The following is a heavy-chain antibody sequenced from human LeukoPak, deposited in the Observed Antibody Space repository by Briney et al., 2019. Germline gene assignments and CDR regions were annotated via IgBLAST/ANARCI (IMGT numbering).Heavy chain of an antibody. Sequence: SETLSLTCAVYGGSFRGYYWSWIRQPPGKGLEWIGEINHSGSTNYNPSLKSRVTISVDTSKNQFSLKLSSVTAADTAVYYCAKGYCRGNSCYDDRGAFDYWGQGTLVTVSS. J-gene: IGHJ4*02. CDR3: AKGYCRGNSCYDDRGAFDY. D-gene: IGHD2-2*01. V-gene: IGHV4-34*01. CDR1: GGSFRGYY. CDR2: INHSGST.